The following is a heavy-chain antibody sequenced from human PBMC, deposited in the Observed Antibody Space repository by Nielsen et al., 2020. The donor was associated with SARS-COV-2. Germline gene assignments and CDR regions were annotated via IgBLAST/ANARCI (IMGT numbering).Heavy chain of an antibody. CDR1: GFTFSSYS. V-gene: IGHV3-48*01. CDR3: ARGSPDY. J-gene: IGHJ4*02. Sequence: GSLKISCAASGFTFSSYSMNWVRQAPGKGLEWVSYISSSSSTIYYADSVKGRFTISRDNAKNSLYLQMNSLRAEDTAVYYCARGSPDYWGQGTLVTVSS. CDR2: ISSSSSTI.